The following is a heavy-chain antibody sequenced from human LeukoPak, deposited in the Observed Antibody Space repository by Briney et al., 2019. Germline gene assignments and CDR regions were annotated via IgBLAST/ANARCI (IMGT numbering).Heavy chain of an antibody. CDR2: IIPIFGTA. D-gene: IGHD2-15*01. J-gene: IGHJ3*02. V-gene: IGHV1-69*05. Sequence: GASVKVSCKASGGTFSSYAISWVRQAPGQGLEWMGGIIPIFGTANYAQKFQGRVTITTDESTSTAYMELSSLRSEDTAVYYCARVAGYCSGGSCYSYAFDIWGQGTMVTVSS. CDR3: ARVAGYCSGGSCYSYAFDI. CDR1: GGTFSSYA.